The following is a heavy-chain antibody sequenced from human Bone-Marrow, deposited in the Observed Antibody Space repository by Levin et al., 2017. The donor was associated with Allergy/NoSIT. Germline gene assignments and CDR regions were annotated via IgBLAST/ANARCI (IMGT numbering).Heavy chain of an antibody. V-gene: IGHV3-7*01. Sequence: GGSLRLSCAVSGFTFSNYAMDWVRQAPGKGLEWVANINEDGSEIYYVNSVKGRFTISRDNAKNSLYLHLNSLTAEDTAVYYCGRFTRGNEADYWGQGTLVIVSS. CDR1: GFTFSNYA. J-gene: IGHJ4*02. CDR3: GRFTRGNEADY. CDR2: INEDGSEI. D-gene: IGHD2-15*01.